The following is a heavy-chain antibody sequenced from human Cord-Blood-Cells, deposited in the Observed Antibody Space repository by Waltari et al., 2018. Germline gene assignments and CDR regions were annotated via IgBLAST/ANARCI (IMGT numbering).Heavy chain of an antibody. CDR2: IYYSGST. D-gene: IGHD7-27*01. J-gene: IGHJ4*02. CDR1: GGSISSSY. V-gene: IGHV4-59*01. CDR3: ARGWGSDY. Sequence: QVQLQESGPGLVKPSETLSLTCTGPGGSISSSYWTWSRQPPGKGLEWIGYIYYSGSTNYNPSLKSRVTISVATSKNQFSLKLSSVTAADTAVYYCARGWGSDYWGQGTLVTVSS.